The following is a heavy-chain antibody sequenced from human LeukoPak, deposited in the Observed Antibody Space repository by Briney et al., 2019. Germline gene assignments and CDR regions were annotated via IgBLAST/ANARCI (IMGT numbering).Heavy chain of an antibody. CDR1: GGSISSYY. CDR3: ARLYYYYMDV. CDR2: IHYTGST. D-gene: IGHD2-2*02. Sequence: AETLSLTCTASGGSISSYYWSWIRQPPGKGLEWIGFIHYTGSTNYNPSLKSRVTISEDTSKNQFSLKLSSVTAADTAVYYCARLYYYYMDVWGKGTPVTVS. J-gene: IGHJ6*03. V-gene: IGHV4-59*01.